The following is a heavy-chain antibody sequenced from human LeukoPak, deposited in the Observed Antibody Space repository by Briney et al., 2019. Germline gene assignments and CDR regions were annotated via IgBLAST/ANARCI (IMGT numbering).Heavy chain of an antibody. D-gene: IGHD6-19*01. CDR2: IIPIFGTA. CDR1: GGSFSSYA. V-gene: IGHV1-69*13. J-gene: IGHJ4*02. Sequence: ASVKVSCKSSGGSFSSYAISWVRQSPGQGLEWVVGIIPIFGTANYAQKFQGRVTITADESTSTAYMELSSLRSEDTAVDYCARDAAGYSSGWGNFDYWGQGTLVTVSS. CDR3: ARDAAGYSSGWGNFDY.